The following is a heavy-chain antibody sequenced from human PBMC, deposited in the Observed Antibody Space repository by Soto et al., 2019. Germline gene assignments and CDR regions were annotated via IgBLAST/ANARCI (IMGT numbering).Heavy chain of an antibody. J-gene: IGHJ4*02. CDR1: VGTFSSYT. V-gene: IGHV1-69*02. Sequence: XXVKVSCRASVGTFSSYTISWVRHAPGQGLEWMGRIIPILGIANYAQKFQGRVTITADKSTSTAYMELSSLRPEDTAVYYCARALSYYGSGSYYYWGQGTLVTVSS. CDR2: IIPILGIA. CDR3: ARALSYYGSGSYYY. D-gene: IGHD3-10*01.